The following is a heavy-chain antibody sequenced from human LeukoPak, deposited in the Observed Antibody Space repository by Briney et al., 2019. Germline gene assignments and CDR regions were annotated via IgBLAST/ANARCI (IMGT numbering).Heavy chain of an antibody. D-gene: IGHD5-24*01. Sequence: SQTLSLTCAVSGGSISSGGYSWSWIRQPPGKGLEWIGYIYHSGSTYYNPSLKSRVTISVDRSKNQFSLKLSSVTAADTAVYYCARHRPAISGFDYWGQGTLVTVSS. CDR3: ARHRPAISGFDY. V-gene: IGHV4-30-2*01. CDR1: GGSISSGGYS. J-gene: IGHJ4*02. CDR2: IYHSGST.